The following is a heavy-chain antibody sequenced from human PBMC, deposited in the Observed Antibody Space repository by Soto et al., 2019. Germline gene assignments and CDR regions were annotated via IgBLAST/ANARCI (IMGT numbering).Heavy chain of an antibody. Sequence: PVGSLRLSCAASGFTFSSYAMSWVRQAPGKGLEWLSAISGSGGSTYYADSVKGRFTISRDNSKNTLYLQMNSLRAEDTAVYYCAKDSRGARWAFDIWGQGTMVTVSS. CDR1: GFTFSSYA. V-gene: IGHV3-23*01. CDR2: ISGSGGST. J-gene: IGHJ3*02. D-gene: IGHD6-6*01. CDR3: AKDSRGARWAFDI.